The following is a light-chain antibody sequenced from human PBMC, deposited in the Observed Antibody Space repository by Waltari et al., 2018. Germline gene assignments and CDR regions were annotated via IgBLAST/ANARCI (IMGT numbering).Light chain of an antibody. CDR3: CTYVGRTTFHVT. CDR1: ISAVGTYNL. CDR2: EDN. J-gene: IGLJ2*01. Sequence: QSALTQPASVSGSPGQSITISCTGTISAVGTYNLVPWFQQHPGKAPKRIIYEDNKRPSGVSDRLSGSKSGNTASLTISGLQAEDEADYYCCTYVGRTTFHVTFGGGTKLTVL. V-gene: IGLV2-23*02.